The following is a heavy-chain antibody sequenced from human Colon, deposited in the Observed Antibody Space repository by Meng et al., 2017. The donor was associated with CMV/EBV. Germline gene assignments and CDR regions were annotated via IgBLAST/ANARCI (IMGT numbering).Heavy chain of an antibody. J-gene: IGHJ5*02. CDR2: ISAGGFST. Sequence: GESLKISCAASGFTFSSYAMTWVRQAPGKGLEWVSVISAGGFSTFYADSVKGRYTISRDNSKNMVFLHINSLRAEDTAVYYCAKAHYADPSWGQGTLVTVSS. CDR1: GFTFSSYA. D-gene: IGHD4-17*01. V-gene: IGHV3-23*01. CDR3: AKAHYADPS.